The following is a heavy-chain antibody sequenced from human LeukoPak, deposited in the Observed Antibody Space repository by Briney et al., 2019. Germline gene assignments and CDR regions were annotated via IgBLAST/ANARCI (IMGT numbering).Heavy chain of an antibody. CDR3: VKARMPHCGTDCLES. D-gene: IGHD2-21*02. CDR2: ISDSGGAT. J-gene: IGHJ4*02. V-gene: IGHV3-23*01. CDR1: GFTFSSYA. Sequence: GGSLRLSCAASGFTFSSYAMSWVRQAPGKGLEWVSAISDSGGATYYADSVKGRFTISRDNSKNTLYLHMNSLRAEDTAVYYCVKARMPHCGTDCLESWGQGTLVTVSS.